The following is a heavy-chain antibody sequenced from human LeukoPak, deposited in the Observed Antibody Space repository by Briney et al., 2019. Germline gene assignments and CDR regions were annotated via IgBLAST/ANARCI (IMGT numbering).Heavy chain of an antibody. Sequence: PGGSLRLSCTTSGFTFGDYTMTWFRQAPGKGLEWVGFIRSKAFGGTTEYAASAKGRFIISRDDSKSIAYLQMNSLKTEDTAVYFCSRDQWGEWASNFDYWGQGTLVTVSS. CDR1: GFTFGDYT. CDR3: SRDQWGEWASNFDY. CDR2: IRSKAFGGTT. J-gene: IGHJ4*02. V-gene: IGHV3-49*03. D-gene: IGHD3-16*01.